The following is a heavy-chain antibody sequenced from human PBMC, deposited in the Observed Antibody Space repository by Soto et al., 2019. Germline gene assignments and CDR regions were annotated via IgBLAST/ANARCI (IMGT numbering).Heavy chain of an antibody. CDR1: GYTFIDYY. CDR3: TRQATGTTLGYDWFDP. J-gene: IGHJ5*01. D-gene: IGHD1-1*01. CDR2: VNPNSGAT. Sequence: QVQLVQSGAEVKKPGASVKLSCRAYGYTFIDYYIHWVRQAPGQGLEWTGRVNPNSGATNYAENFQDRVTMTRDTSIRTAYMELRRLRSGDTAIYYCTRQATGTTLGYDWFDPWGQGTLVTVSS. V-gene: IGHV1-2*02.